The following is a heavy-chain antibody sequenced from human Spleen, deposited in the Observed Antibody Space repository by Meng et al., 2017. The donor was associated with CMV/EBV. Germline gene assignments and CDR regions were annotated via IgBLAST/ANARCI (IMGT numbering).Heavy chain of an antibody. J-gene: IGHJ6*02. CDR3: ARDKNTMVRGARISYYYGMDV. Sequence: GESLKISCEASGFTFSSYAMHWVRQAPGKGLGWVAVISYDGSNKYYADSVKGRFTISRDNSKNTLYLQMNSLRAEDTAVYYCARDKNTMVRGARISYYYGMDVWGQGTTVTVSS. CDR2: ISYDGSNK. D-gene: IGHD3-10*01. V-gene: IGHV3-30*04. CDR1: GFTFSSYA.